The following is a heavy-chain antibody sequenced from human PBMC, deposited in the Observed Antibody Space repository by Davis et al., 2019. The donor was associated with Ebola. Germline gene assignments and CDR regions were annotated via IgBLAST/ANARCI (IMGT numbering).Heavy chain of an antibody. D-gene: IGHD5-24*01. Sequence: GESLKISCAASGFTFSSYWMSWVRQAPGKGLEWVANIKQDGSEKYYVDSVKGRFTISRDNAKNSLYLQMNSLRAEDTAVYSCARAIGYNPFDNWGQGTLVTVSS. CDR2: IKQDGSEK. V-gene: IGHV3-7*03. CDR3: ARAIGYNPFDN. CDR1: GFTFSSYW. J-gene: IGHJ4*02.